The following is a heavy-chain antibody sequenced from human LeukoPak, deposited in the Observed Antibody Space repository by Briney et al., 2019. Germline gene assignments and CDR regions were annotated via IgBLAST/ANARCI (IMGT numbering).Heavy chain of an antibody. Sequence: GGSLRLSCAASGFTFSDSAIHWVRQASGRGLEWIGRITDKSNSDATLYAASVKGRFTISRDDSKNTAYLQMSGLETEDTAVYYCTRLGYFDYSGPFDIWGQGTVVTVSS. CDR3: TRLGYFDYSGPFDI. CDR2: ITDKSNSDAT. CDR1: GFTFSDSA. V-gene: IGHV3-73*01. D-gene: IGHD3-9*01. J-gene: IGHJ3*02.